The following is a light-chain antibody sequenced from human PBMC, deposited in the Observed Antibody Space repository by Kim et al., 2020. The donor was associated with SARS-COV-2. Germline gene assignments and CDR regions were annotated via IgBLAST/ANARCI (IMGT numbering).Light chain of an antibody. Sequence: ALGQTVPITCQGDSLRNFYAIWYQQRPGQAPVNVVYGKNNRPSGIPDRFSGSTSGNTASLTITGAQAEDEADYYCNSLDSSGDHYVFGPGTKVTVL. CDR1: SLRNFY. J-gene: IGLJ1*01. CDR2: GKN. V-gene: IGLV3-19*01. CDR3: NSLDSSGDHYV.